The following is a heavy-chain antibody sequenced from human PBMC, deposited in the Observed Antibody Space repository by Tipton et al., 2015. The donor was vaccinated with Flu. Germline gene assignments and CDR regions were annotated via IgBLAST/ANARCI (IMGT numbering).Heavy chain of an antibody. CDR1: GGSISSYY. J-gene: IGHJ3*02. V-gene: IGHV4-4*07. CDR2: TYTSGST. Sequence: TLSLTCTVSGGSISSYYWSWIRQPAGKGLEWIGRTYTSGSTNYNPSLKSRVTMSVDTSKNQFSLKLSSVTAADTAVYYCASSYSSGWYGSGAFDIWGQGTMVTVSS. CDR3: ASSYSSGWYGSGAFDI. D-gene: IGHD6-19*01.